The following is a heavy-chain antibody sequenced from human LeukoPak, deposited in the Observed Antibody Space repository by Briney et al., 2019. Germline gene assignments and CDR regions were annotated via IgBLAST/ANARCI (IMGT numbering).Heavy chain of an antibody. CDR1: GVSISSSNSY. J-gene: IGHJ5*02. D-gene: IGHD5-12*01. Sequence: SETLSLTCAVSGVSISSSNSYWGWIRQPPGKGLEWIGSIYYSGNTYYHASLKSRVTISVDTSKNQFSLKLSSVTAADTAVYYCARRTLFLYGLRLRFLYNWFDPWGQGTLVTVSS. V-gene: IGHV4-39*01. CDR3: ARRTLFLYGLRLRFLYNWFDP. CDR2: IYYSGNT.